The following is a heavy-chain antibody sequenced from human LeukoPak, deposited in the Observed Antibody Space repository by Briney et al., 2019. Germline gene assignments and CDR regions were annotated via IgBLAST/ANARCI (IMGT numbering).Heavy chain of an antibody. CDR1: RFTFSSYA. D-gene: IGHD5-18*01. CDR2: ISYDGSSK. Sequence: GRSLRLSCAASRFTFSSYAMHWVRQAPGKGLEWVAVISYDGSSKYYADSVKGRFTVSRDNSKNTLFLQMTSLRGEDTAVYYCARAGYSYGYFYFDYWGQGTLVTVSS. J-gene: IGHJ4*02. CDR3: ARAGYSYGYFYFDY. V-gene: IGHV3-30-3*01.